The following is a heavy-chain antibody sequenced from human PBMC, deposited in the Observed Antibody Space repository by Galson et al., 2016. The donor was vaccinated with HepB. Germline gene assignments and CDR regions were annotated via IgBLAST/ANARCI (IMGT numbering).Heavy chain of an antibody. Sequence: SVKVSCKAVGGSFDYFVINWVRQTPGQGLEWMGRIIPLLGITNYAEKIKDRVTIIADKSTSTASMVLSGLSFDDTAVDFRAGRHSTTWKDGLDVWGRGTTVAVSS. CDR3: AGRHSTTWKDGLDV. J-gene: IGHJ6*04. D-gene: IGHD1-1*01. CDR2: IIPLLGIT. V-gene: IGHV1-69*04. CDR1: GGSFDYFV.